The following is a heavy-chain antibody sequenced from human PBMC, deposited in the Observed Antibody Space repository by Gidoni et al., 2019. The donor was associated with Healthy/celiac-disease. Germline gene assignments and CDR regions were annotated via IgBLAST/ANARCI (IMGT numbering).Heavy chain of an antibody. Sequence: VRQMPGKGLEWMGIIYPGDSDTRYSPSFQGQVTISADKSISTAYLQWSSLKASDTAMYYCARHINWYFDLWGRGTLVTVSS. CDR3: ARHINWYFDL. V-gene: IGHV5-51*01. CDR2: IYPGDSDT. J-gene: IGHJ2*01.